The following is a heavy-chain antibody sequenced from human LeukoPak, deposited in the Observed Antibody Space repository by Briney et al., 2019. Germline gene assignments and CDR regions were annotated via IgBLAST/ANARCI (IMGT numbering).Heavy chain of an antibody. CDR2: IIPIFGTA. Sequence: GASVKVSCKASGGTFSSYAISWVRQAPGQGLEWMGGIIPIFGTANYAQKFQGRVTITADESTSTAYMEPSSLRSEDTAVYYCAREFSYQRFLEWLGWFDPWGQGTLVTASS. V-gene: IGHV1-69*01. D-gene: IGHD3-3*01. J-gene: IGHJ5*02. CDR1: GGTFSSYA. CDR3: AREFSYQRFLEWLGWFDP.